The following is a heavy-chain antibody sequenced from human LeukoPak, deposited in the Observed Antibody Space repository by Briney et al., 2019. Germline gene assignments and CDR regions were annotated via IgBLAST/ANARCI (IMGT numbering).Heavy chain of an antibody. V-gene: IGHV4-59*01. CDR2: ISYSGST. CDR3: ARALTGTTSIFHH. CDR1: GGSISSYY. J-gene: IGHJ1*01. Sequence: SETLSLTCTVSGGSISSYYWNWIRQPPGKGLEWIGYISYSGSTKYNPSLKSRVTISVDTSKNQFSLRVTSLTAADTAVYYCARALTGTTSIFHHWGQGTLVTVSS. D-gene: IGHD1-7*01.